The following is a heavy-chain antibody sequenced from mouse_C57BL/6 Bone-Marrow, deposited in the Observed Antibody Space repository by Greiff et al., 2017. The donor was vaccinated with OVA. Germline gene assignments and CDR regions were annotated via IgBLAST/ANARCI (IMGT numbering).Heavy chain of an antibody. CDR3: ASGRWAWFAY. CDR2: IWTGGGT. V-gene: IGHV2-9-1*01. Sequence: VMLVESGPGLVAPSQSLSITCTVSGFSLTSYAISWVRQPPGKGLEWIGVIWTGGGTNYNSALKSRLSISKDNSKSQVFLKMNSLQTDDTARYYCASGRWAWFAYWGQGTLVTVSA. J-gene: IGHJ3*01. D-gene: IGHD2-3*01. CDR1: GFSLTSYA.